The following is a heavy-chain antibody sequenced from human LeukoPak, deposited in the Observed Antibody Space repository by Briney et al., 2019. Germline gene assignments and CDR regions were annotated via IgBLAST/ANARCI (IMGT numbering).Heavy chain of an antibody. J-gene: IGHJ4*02. V-gene: IGHV4-34*01. D-gene: IGHD5-12*01. CDR2: INHSGST. CDR3: ARDARVAANYYFDS. Sequence: SETLSLTCAVYGGSFSGYYWSWIRQPPGKGLEWIGEINHSGSTNYNPSLKSRVTISVDTSKNQFSLKLSSVTAADTAVYYCARDARVAANYYFDSWGQGTLVTVSS. CDR1: GGSFSGYY.